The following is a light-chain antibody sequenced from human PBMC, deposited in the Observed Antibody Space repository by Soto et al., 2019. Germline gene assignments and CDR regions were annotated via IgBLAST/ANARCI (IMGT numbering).Light chain of an antibody. V-gene: IGKV3-11*01. CDR1: QSVSSY. CDR2: DAS. CDR3: QQRSNWPVT. J-gene: IGKJ3*01. Sequence: EIVLTQSPATLSLSPGERATPSCRASQSVSSYLAWYQQKPGQAPSLLIYDASNRATGIPARFSGSGSETDFTLTISSLEPEDFAVYYCQQRSNWPVTFGPGTKVDIK.